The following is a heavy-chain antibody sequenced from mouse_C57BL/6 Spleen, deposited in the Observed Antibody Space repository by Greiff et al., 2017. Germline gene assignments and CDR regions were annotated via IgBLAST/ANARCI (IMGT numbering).Heavy chain of an antibody. CDR3: AREGDYDTVYYAMDY. D-gene: IGHD2-4*01. J-gene: IGHJ4*01. V-gene: IGHV1-81*01. Sequence: QVQLQQSGAELARPGASVKLSCKASGYTFTSYGISWVKQRTGQGLEWIGEIYPRSGNTYYNEKFKGKATLTADKSSSTAYMELRSLTSEDSAVYFSAREGDYDTVYYAMDYWGQGTSVTVSS. CDR2: IYPRSGNT. CDR1: GYTFTSYG.